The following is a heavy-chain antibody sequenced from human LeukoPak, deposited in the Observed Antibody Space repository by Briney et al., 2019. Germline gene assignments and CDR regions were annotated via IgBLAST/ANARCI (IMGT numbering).Heavy chain of an antibody. CDR1: GGSISSYY. D-gene: IGHD2-15*01. CDR2: IYYSGST. J-gene: IGHJ4*02. CDR3: ARHVGVTDY. V-gene: IGHV4-59*08. Sequence: PSETLSLTCTVSGGSISSYYWSWIRQPPGKGLEWIGYIYYSGSTNYNPSLKSRVTISVDTSKNQFSLKLSSVTAADTAVYYCARHVGVTDYWGQGTLVTVSS.